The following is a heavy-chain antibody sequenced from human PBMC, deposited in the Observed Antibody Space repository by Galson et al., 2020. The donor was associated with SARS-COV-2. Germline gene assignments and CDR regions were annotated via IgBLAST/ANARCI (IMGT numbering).Heavy chain of an antibody. J-gene: IGHJ4*02. Sequence: GGSLRLSCAASGFSFSDAWMSWVRQAPGQGLEWVGRVKSKTDGETTEYATSVKGRFTVSRDDSKNTLYLQMNSLKSEDTGVYYCATDDAAAGSGEFDYWGQGTLVTVSS. CDR2: VKSKTDGETT. CDR1: GFSFSDAW. CDR3: ATDDAAAGSGEFDY. V-gene: IGHV3-15*01. D-gene: IGHD3-10*01.